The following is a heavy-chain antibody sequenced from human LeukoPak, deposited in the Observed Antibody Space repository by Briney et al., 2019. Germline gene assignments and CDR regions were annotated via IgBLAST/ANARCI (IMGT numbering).Heavy chain of an antibody. Sequence: GGSLRLSCAVSGFAFRTYWMHWVRQVPGEGLVWVSRINEDGSITNYADSVKGRFTISRDNSKNTLYLQMNSLRAEDTAVYYCAKDRYSSSPWGQGTLVTVSS. CDR2: INEDGSIT. V-gene: IGHV3-74*01. CDR1: GFAFRTYW. D-gene: IGHD6-19*01. J-gene: IGHJ5*02. CDR3: AKDRYSSSP.